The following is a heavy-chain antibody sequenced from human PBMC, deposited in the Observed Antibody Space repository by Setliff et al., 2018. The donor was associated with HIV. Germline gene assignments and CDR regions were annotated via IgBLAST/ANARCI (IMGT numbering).Heavy chain of an antibody. CDR3: ASARLNYYYMDV. J-gene: IGHJ6*03. CDR2: INSDGSST. V-gene: IGHV3-74*01. Sequence: PGGSLRLSCAASGFTFSSYWMHWVRQAPGKGLVWVSRINSDGSSTSYADSVKGRFTISRDNSKNTVYLQVNSLRPEDTAVYYCASARLNYYYMDVWGKGTTVTVSS. CDR1: GFTFSSYW.